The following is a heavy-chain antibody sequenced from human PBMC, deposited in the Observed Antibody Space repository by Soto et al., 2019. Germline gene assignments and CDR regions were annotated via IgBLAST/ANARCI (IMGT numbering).Heavy chain of an antibody. D-gene: IGHD2-2*01. CDR3: ARSQGSSTSLEIYYYYYYGMDV. Sequence: QVQLVQSGAEVKKPGSSVKVSCKASGGTFSSYAISWVRQAPGQGLEWMGGIIPISGTANSAQKFQGRVTSTADEYTRTAYMELSSQRSEDTAVYYCARSQGSSTSLEIYYYYYYGMDVWGQGTTVTVSS. CDR2: IIPISGTA. V-gene: IGHV1-69*01. CDR1: GGTFSSYA. J-gene: IGHJ6*02.